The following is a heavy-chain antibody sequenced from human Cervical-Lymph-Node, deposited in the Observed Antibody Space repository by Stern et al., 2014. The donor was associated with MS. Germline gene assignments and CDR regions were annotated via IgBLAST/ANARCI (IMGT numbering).Heavy chain of an antibody. V-gene: IGHV3-21*01. J-gene: IGHJ2*01. Sequence: EVQLVESGGGLVKPGGSLRLSCAAYGFTFSSYSMNWVRQAPGKGLEWVSSISSSGSFIYYADSVKGRFTISRDNAKNSLYLQMNSLRAEDTALYYCARVNEGFWYLDLWGRGTLVTASS. CDR2: ISSSGSFI. CDR1: GFTFSSYS. CDR3: ARVNEGFWYLDL.